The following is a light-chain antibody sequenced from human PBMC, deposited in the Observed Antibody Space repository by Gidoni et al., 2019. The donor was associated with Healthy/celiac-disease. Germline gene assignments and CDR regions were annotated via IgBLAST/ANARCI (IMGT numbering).Light chain of an antibody. CDR2: AAS. Sequence: DIQMTQSPSSLPASVGDRVTITCRASQRISSYLNWYQQKPGKAPKLLIYAASSLQSGVPARFSGSGSGTDFTLTISSLQPEDFATFYCQQSYSTAKTFGHGTKVEIK. J-gene: IGKJ1*01. V-gene: IGKV1-39*01. CDR1: QRISSY. CDR3: QQSYSTAKT.